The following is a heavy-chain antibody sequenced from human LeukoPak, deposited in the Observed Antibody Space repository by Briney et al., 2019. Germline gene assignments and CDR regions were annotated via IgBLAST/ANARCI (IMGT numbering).Heavy chain of an antibody. D-gene: IGHD6-6*01. J-gene: IGHJ4*02. Sequence: SVKVSCKASGGTFSSYAISWVRQAPGQGLEWVGGIIPIFGTANYAQKFQGRVTITTDESTSTAYMELSSLRSEDTAVYYCVTKAARRTNLFDYWGQGTLVTVSS. CDR3: VTKAARRTNLFDY. CDR1: GGTFSSYA. V-gene: IGHV1-69*05. CDR2: IIPIFGTA.